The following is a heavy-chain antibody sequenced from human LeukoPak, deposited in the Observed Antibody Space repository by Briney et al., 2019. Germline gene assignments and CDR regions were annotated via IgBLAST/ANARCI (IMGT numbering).Heavy chain of an antibody. D-gene: IGHD2-15*01. CDR1: GFTVSNKY. Sequence: GRSLRLSCAASGFTVSNKYRSWVRQAPGKGLEWVSIIYSGGSTYYADSVKGRFTISRDNSKNTLYLQMNSLRAEDTAVYYCASPQGYCNGGSCYRGAFDIWGQGTMVTVSS. V-gene: IGHV3-53*01. CDR3: ASPQGYCNGGSCYRGAFDI. CDR2: IYSGGST. J-gene: IGHJ3*02.